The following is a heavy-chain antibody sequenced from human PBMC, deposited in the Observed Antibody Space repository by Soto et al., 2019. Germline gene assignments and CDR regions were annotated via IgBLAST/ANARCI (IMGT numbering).Heavy chain of an antibody. J-gene: IGHJ4*01. V-gene: IGHV1-69*13. CDR3: AIGGGAYSSCSPRLYFEN. CDR1: GGTFSSNA. CDR2: ILPIFNTA. D-gene: IGHD6-13*01. Sequence: SVKVSCKASGGTFSSNAISWARQAPGQGPEWMGGILPIFNTANYAQNFQGRVTITADESTSTSYMELTSLKSEDTAIYYCAIGGGAYSSCSPRLYFENWGHGSRVTVSS.